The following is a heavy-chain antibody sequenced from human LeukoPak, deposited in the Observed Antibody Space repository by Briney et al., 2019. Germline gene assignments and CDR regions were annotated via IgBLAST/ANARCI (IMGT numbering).Heavy chain of an antibody. CDR2: ISSSSSYI. Sequence: GSLRLSCAASGFTFSSYAMHWVRQAPGKGLEWVSSISSSSSYIYYADSVKGRFTISRDNAKNSLYLQMNSLRAEDTAVYYCARDSVITSGGDYRGQGTLVTVSS. V-gene: IGHV3-21*01. J-gene: IGHJ4*02. D-gene: IGHD3-16*01. CDR1: GFTFSSYA. CDR3: ARDSVITSGGDY.